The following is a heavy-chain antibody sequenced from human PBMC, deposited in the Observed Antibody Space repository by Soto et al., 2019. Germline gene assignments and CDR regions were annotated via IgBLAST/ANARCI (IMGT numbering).Heavy chain of an antibody. CDR2: ISSSSSTI. CDR3: ACGEESXXYXYGMVG. V-gene: IGHV3-48*01. J-gene: IGHJ6*02. CDR1: GLTFSSYS. Sequence: GGSLRLSCAASGLTFSSYSMNWVRQAPGKGLEWVSYISSSSSTIYYADSVKGRFTISRDNAKNSLYLQMNSLRAEDTAVYYCACGEESXXYXYGMVGWGQGTTVNVSS.